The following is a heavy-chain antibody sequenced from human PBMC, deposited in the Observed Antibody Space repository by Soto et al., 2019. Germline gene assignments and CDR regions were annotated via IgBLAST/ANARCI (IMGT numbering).Heavy chain of an antibody. Sequence: SGTLSLTCAVSGGSISSYYWSWIRQPPGKGLEWIGYIYYSGSTNYNPSLKSRVTISVDTSKNQFSLKLSSVTAADTAVYYCARTYHYEYYFDYWGQGTLVTVSS. CDR1: GGSISSYY. D-gene: IGHD3-3*01. V-gene: IGHV4-59*01. CDR2: IYYSGST. J-gene: IGHJ4*02. CDR3: ARTYHYEYYFDY.